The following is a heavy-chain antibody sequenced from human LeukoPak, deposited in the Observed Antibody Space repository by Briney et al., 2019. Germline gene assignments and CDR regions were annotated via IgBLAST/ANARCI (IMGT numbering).Heavy chain of an antibody. CDR2: INWNGGSI. Sequence: GGSLRLSCAASGFTFDDYGMSWVRQAPGKGLEWVSGINWNGGSIGYADSVKGRFTISRDNAKNSLYLQMSSLRAEDTALYHCARNLGSYESSGSFDYWGQGTLVTVSS. J-gene: IGHJ4*02. V-gene: IGHV3-20*01. D-gene: IGHD3-22*01. CDR1: GFTFDDYG. CDR3: ARNLGSYESSGSFDY.